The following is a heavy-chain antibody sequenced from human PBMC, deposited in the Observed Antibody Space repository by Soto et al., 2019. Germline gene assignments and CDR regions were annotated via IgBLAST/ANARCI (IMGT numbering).Heavy chain of an antibody. V-gene: IGHV3-23*01. CDR1: GFTFRSYA. CDR2: LSASGGST. D-gene: IGHD1-1*01. CDR3: AKAWTRGDDVGF. Sequence: EVQLLESGGGLVQPGGSLRLSCAVSGFTFRSYAMSWVRQAPGKGLEWVSSLSASGGSTYYADSVKGRFTISRDNSKNTLYLQMNSLRAEDTAAYFCAKAWTRGDDVGFWGQGTLVTVSS. J-gene: IGHJ4*02.